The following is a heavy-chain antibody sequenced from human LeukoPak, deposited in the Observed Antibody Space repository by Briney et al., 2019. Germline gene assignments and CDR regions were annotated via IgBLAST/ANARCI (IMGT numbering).Heavy chain of an antibody. CDR2: INPNSGGT. J-gene: IGHJ6*02. CDR3: ARQMDSYYYGMDV. CDR1: GYTFTGYY. Sequence: ASVKVSCKASGYTFTGYYMHWVRQAPGQGLEWMGWINPNSGGTNYAQKFQGRVSMTRDTSISTAYMELSWLRSDDTAVYYCARQMDSYYYGMDVWGQGTTVTFSS. V-gene: IGHV1-2*02.